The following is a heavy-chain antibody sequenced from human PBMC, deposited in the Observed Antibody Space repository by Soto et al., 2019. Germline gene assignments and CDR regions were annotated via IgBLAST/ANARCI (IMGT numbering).Heavy chain of an antibody. V-gene: IGHV3-23*01. Sequence: WWSLGLACASSGVTVSSYAVTGVRQAPGKGLEWVSGITDSDDKTFYADSVKGRFTISRDNSKNTLYLQMNSLRAEDTAVYYCAKPRSDFWSGSDFRGQGTLVTVSS. D-gene: IGHD3-3*01. CDR2: ITDSDDKT. CDR1: GVTVSSYA. CDR3: AKPRSDFWSGSDF. J-gene: IGHJ4*02.